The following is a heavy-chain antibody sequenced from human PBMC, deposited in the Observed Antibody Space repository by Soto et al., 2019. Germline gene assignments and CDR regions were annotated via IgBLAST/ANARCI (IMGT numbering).Heavy chain of an antibody. CDR2: IYHSGST. J-gene: IGHJ3*02. Sequence: SLTCAVSAYSISSCYYWGWIRQPPGKGLEWIGSIYHSGSTHYNPSLKSRVAISVDRSQNQFSLRLNSVTAADTAVYYCARVWLKVLVFDIWGQGTMVTVS. V-gene: IGHV4-38-2*01. CDR3: ARVWLKVLVFDI. D-gene: IGHD5-12*01. CDR1: AYSISSCYY.